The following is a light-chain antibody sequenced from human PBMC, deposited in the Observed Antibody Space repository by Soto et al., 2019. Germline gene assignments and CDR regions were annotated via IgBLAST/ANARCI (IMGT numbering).Light chain of an antibody. CDR1: ESISSW. CDR3: QQYNSYSLS. CDR2: KAS. Sequence: DIQMTQSPSTLSASVGDRVTITCRASESISSWLAWYQQKPGKAPKLLIYKASVLESGGPSRFSGSGSGTEFTLTISSLQPDDFAPYYCQQYNSYSLSFGGGTKVEIK. J-gene: IGKJ4*01. V-gene: IGKV1-5*03.